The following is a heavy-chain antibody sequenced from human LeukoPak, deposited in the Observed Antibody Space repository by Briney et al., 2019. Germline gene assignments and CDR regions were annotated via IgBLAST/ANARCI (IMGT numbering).Heavy chain of an antibody. J-gene: IGHJ4*02. V-gene: IGHV1-69*05. CDR2: IIPIFGTA. CDR3: ARARAPASAGVVTYYFDY. D-gene: IGHD3-3*01. Sequence: VASVKVSCEASGGTFNHFGINWVRQAPGQGLEWMGGIIPIFGTANYAQKFQGRVTITTDESTSTAYMELSSLRSEDTAVYYCARARAPASAGVVTYYFDYWGQGTLVTVSS. CDR1: GGTFNHFG.